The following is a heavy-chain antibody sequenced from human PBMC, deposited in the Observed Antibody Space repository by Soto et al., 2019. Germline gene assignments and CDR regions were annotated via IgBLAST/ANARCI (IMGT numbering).Heavy chain of an antibody. J-gene: IGHJ4*02. CDR1: PYTLTSYG. Sequence: ASAKVSCTAYPYTLTSYGITLVRQPPGETLERMGWISAYNGNTNYAQKLQGRVTMTTDTSTSTAYMELRSLRSDDTAVYYCARDPGGNCSSTSCYALGFGTFWGQGTLVTVSS. CDR2: ISAYNGNT. V-gene: IGHV1-18*04. CDR3: ARDPGGNCSSTSCYALGFGTF. D-gene: IGHD2-2*03.